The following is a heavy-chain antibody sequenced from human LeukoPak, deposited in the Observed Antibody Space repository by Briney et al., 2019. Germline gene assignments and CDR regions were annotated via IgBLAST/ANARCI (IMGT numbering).Heavy chain of an antibody. CDR2: IRSSSTTI. V-gene: IGHV3-48*01. J-gene: IGHJ3*02. Sequence: GGSLRLSCEASGFTFSNYSMNWVRRAPGKGLEWVSYIRSSSTTIYYADSVKGRFTISRDNAKNSLYLQMNSLRAEATAVYYCARAKRNGFDIWGQGTMVTVSS. CDR1: GFTFSNYS. CDR3: ARAKRNGFDI.